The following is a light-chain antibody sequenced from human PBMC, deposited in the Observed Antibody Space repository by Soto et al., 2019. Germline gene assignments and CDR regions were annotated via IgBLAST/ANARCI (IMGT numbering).Light chain of an antibody. Sequence: DIQMTQSPSSLSASVGDRVTITCQASQDISNYLNWYQQKQGKAPKLLIYDASNLETGVTSRFRRSGSGPDFSVTNSSLQPEDIATYYCQRYDNRPRSFGQGTKVEIK. CDR1: QDISNY. V-gene: IGKV1-33*01. CDR3: QRYDNRPRS. J-gene: IGKJ1*01. CDR2: DAS.